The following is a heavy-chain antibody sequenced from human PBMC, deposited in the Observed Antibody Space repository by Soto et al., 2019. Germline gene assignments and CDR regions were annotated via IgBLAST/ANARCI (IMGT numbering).Heavy chain of an antibody. Sequence: PGGSLRLSCAASGFTFSSYWMSWVRQGPGKGLEWVANIKQDGSEKYYVDSVKGRFTISRDNAKNSLYLQMNSLRAEDTAVYYCARFHYYDSSGYYDYWGQGTLVTVSS. J-gene: IGHJ4*02. CDR1: GFTFSSYW. CDR3: ARFHYYDSSGYYDY. CDR2: IKQDGSEK. D-gene: IGHD3-22*01. V-gene: IGHV3-7*01.